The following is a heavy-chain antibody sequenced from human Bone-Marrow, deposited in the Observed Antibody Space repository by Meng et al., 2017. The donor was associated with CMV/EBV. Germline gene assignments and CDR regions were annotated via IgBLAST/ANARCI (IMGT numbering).Heavy chain of an antibody. CDR3: AKDLLPRSMVRGVYFDY. Sequence: GESLKISCAASGFTFDDYTMHWVRQAPGKGLEWVSLISWDGGSTYYADSVKGRFTISRDNSKNSLYLQMNSLRTEDTALYYCAKDLLPRSMVRGVYFDYWGQGPLVTGSS. V-gene: IGHV3-43*01. J-gene: IGHJ4*02. CDR1: GFTFDDYT. CDR2: ISWDGGST. D-gene: IGHD3-10*01.